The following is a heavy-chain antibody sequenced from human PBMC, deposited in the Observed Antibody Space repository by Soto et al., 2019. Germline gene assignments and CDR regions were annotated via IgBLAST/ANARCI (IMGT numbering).Heavy chain of an antibody. D-gene: IGHD3-22*01. CDR1: GFTFSSHG. V-gene: IGHV3-30*18. CDR2: VSYDGSNK. CDR3: AKDRKVLIPKYYFDY. Sequence: PGGSLRLSCAASGFTFSSHGMHWVRQAPGKGLEWVAIVSYDGSNKYYADSVKGRFTISRDNSKNTLHLQMNSLRAEDTAVYHCAKDRKVLIPKYYFDYWGQGTLVTVSS. J-gene: IGHJ4*02.